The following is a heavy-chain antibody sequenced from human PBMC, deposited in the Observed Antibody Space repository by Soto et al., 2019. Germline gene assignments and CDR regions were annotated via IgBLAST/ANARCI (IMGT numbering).Heavy chain of an antibody. Sequence: EVQLVESGGGLVQPGGSLRLSCAVSGFSFSSYEMNWVRQAPGKGLEWVSYISSGGSPIYYADSVKGRFTISGDNAKNSLYLQMNSLRAEDTAVYYCARAASFDIRGQGTLVTVSS. V-gene: IGHV3-48*03. CDR3: ARAASFDI. CDR2: ISSGGSPI. CDR1: GFSFSSYE. J-gene: IGHJ3*02.